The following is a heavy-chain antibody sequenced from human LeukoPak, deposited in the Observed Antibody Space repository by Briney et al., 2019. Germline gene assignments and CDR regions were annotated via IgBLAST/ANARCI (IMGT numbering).Heavy chain of an antibody. Sequence: SETLSLTCTVSGGSISSGGYYWSWIRQHPGKGLEWIGYIYYSGSTYYNPSLKSRVTISVDTSKNQFSLKLSSVTAADTAVYYCARHSGLRSPFDPWGQGTLVTVSS. CDR2: IYYSGST. CDR1: GGSISSGGYY. D-gene: IGHD3-3*01. CDR3: ARHSGLRSPFDP. V-gene: IGHV4-31*03. J-gene: IGHJ5*02.